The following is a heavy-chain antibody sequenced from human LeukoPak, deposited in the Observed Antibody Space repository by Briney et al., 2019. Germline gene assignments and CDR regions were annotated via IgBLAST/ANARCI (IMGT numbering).Heavy chain of an antibody. CDR2: INPSGGST. CDR1: GYTFTSYY. D-gene: IGHD2-15*01. CDR3: ARGWGYCSGGSCYHNTMDV. Sequence: ASVKVSCKASGYTFTSYYMHWVRQAPGQGLEWMGIINPSGGSTSYAQKFQGRVTMTRDMSTSTVYMELSSLRSEDTAVHYCARGWGYCSGGSCYHNTMDVWGKGTTVTVSS. J-gene: IGHJ6*03. V-gene: IGHV1-46*01.